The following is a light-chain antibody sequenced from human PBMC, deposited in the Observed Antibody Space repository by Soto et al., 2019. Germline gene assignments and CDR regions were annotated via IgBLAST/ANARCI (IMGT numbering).Light chain of an antibody. CDR2: DVN. Sequence: QSALTQPASVSGSPGQSITISCTGTSSEVGGYNFVSWYQHHPGKAPKLIIYDVNIRPSGFFNRFSGSKSGNTASLTICGLQAEDDAEYYCTSYTTSSTYVFGTGTKVTVL. CDR1: SSEVGGYNF. J-gene: IGLJ1*01. CDR3: TSYTTSSTYV. V-gene: IGLV2-14*03.